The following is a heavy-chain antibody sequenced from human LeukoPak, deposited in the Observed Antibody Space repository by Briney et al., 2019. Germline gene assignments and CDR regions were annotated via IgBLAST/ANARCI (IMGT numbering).Heavy chain of an antibody. CDR1: GGSISTSNYY. CDR2: IYYTGST. J-gene: IGHJ6*03. CDR3: ARTGGTFYFYYYMDV. Sequence: SETLSLTCTVSGGSISTSNYYWGWVRQPPGKGLEWIGNIYYTGSTYYNPSLKSRVTISIDTSKNHFSLKLSSVTAADTAVYSCARTGGTFYFYYYMDVWGKGTTVTVSS. V-gene: IGHV4-39*07.